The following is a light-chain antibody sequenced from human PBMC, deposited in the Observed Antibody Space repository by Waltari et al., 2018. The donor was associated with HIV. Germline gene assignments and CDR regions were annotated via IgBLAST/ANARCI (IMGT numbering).Light chain of an antibody. CDR1: QPITSY. Sequence: AIRMTQSPSSFSASTGDRVTITCRGSQPITSYLAWYQQKPGKAPKIVIYDATTLQSGVPSRFSGSGAETDFTLTITSLQPEDFATYYCQQYYSYPQTFGQGTKLEV. CDR3: QQYYSYPQT. J-gene: IGKJ2*01. CDR2: DAT. V-gene: IGKV1-8*01.